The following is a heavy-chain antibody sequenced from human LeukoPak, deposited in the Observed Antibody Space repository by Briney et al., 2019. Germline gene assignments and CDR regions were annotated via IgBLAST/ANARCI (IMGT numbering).Heavy chain of an antibody. J-gene: IGHJ4*02. V-gene: IGHV3-30*02. D-gene: IGHD2-21*02. CDR1: GFIFSKYG. Sequence: GGSLRLSCAASGFIFSKYGMHWVRQAPGKGLEWVAFIWYDGTNKYYADSVKGRFTISRDKSKNTLYLQMNSLRVEDTAVYHCAKDGDCGSNCYWGQGTLVTVSA. CDR2: IWYDGTNK. CDR3: AKDGDCGSNCY.